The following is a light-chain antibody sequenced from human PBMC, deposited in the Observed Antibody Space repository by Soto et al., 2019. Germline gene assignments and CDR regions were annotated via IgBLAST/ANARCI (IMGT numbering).Light chain of an antibody. CDR2: DAS. Sequence: EAVFTESPGALSLSPGERSICSCRASQSVSASYLAWYQQKPGQAPRLLISDASNRATGIPARFSGSGSGTDFTLTISSLEPEDFAVYYCQQRSNWPRTFGQGTKVDIK. CDR1: QSVSASY. CDR3: QQRSNWPRT. J-gene: IGKJ1*01. V-gene: IGKV3-11*01.